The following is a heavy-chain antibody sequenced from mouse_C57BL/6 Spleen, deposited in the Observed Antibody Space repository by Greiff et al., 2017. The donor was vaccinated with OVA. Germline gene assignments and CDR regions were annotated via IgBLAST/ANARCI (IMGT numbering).Heavy chain of an antibody. Sequence: DVQLQESGGDLVKPGGSLKLSCAASGFTFSSYGMSWVRQTPDKRLEWVATISSGGSYTYYPDRVKGRFTISRDNAKNTLYLQMSSLKSEDTAMYYCARTGGSSNEYFDYWGQGTTLTVSS. J-gene: IGHJ2*01. V-gene: IGHV5-6*01. D-gene: IGHD1-1*01. CDR3: ARTGGSSNEYFDY. CDR1: GFTFSSYG. CDR2: ISSGGSYT.